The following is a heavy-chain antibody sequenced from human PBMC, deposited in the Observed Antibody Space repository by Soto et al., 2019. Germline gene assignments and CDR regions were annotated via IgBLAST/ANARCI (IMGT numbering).Heavy chain of an antibody. V-gene: IGHV1-46*03. D-gene: IGHD3-9*01. J-gene: IGHJ5*02. CDR1: GYTFTNYY. CDR3: ARDTTHDTNWLDP. CDR2: INPSGGST. Sequence: QVHLLQSGAEVKRPGASVTLSCKASGYTFTNYYMHWVRQAPGQGLEWMGIINPSGGSTTYAQKFQGRLPITTDTTTCTVFMELNSLISEDTAVDYCARDTTHDTNWLDPWGQGTLVTLSS.